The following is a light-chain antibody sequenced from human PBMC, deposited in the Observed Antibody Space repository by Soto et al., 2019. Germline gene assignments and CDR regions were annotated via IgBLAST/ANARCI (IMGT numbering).Light chain of an antibody. CDR3: QQSHSIPYT. J-gene: IGKJ2*01. V-gene: IGKV1-39*01. Sequence: DIQMTQSPSSLSASVGDRDTITCRASQTISSYLNWYQQKPGKAPKLLIYAASSLQSGVPSRFSGSGSGTDFTLTISSLQPEDFATYYCQQSHSIPYTFGQGTKLEIK. CDR1: QTISSY. CDR2: AAS.